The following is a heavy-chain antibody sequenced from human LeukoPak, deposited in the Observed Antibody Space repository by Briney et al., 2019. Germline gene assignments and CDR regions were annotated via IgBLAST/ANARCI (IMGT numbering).Heavy chain of an antibody. D-gene: IGHD2-2*01. Sequence: ASETLSLTCAVYGGSFSGYYWSWIRQPPGKGLEWIGEINHSGSTNYNPSLKSRVTISVDTSKNQFSLELSSVTAADTAVYYCAREARTSLIVVVPAATTDAFDIWGQGTMVTVSS. J-gene: IGHJ3*02. CDR1: GGSFSGYY. CDR3: AREARTSLIVVVPAATTDAFDI. V-gene: IGHV4-34*01. CDR2: INHSGST.